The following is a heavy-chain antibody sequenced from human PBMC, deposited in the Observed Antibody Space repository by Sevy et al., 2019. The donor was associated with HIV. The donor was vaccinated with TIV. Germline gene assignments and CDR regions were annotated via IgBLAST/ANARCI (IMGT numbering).Heavy chain of an antibody. D-gene: IGHD6-19*01. Sequence: ASVKVSCKASGGTFSSYAISWVRQAPGQGLEWMGGIIPIFGTANYAQKFQGRVTITADESTSTAYMELSSLRSEDTAVYYCARDSRYCGSGWYRSVYWGQGTLVTVSS. CDR1: GGTFSSYA. J-gene: IGHJ4*02. V-gene: IGHV1-69*13. CDR3: ARDSRYCGSGWYRSVY. CDR2: IIPIFGTA.